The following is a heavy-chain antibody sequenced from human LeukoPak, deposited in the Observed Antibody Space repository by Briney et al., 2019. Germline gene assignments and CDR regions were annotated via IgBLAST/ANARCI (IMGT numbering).Heavy chain of an antibody. CDR1: DDSITMYY. CDR3: ARDLSWFDP. J-gene: IGHJ5*02. V-gene: IGHV4-59*01. D-gene: IGHD3-9*01. CDR2: IYYSGST. Sequence: ASETLSLTCTVSDDSITMYYWTWIRQPPGKGLEWIGYIYYSGSTNYNPSLKSRVTISVDTSKNQFSLKLSSVTAADTAVYYCARDLSWFDPWGQGTLVTVSS.